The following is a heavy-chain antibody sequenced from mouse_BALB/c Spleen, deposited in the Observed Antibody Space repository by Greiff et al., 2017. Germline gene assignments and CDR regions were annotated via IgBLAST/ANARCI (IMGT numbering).Heavy chain of an antibody. CDR3: TRGDDGYLWYFDV. CDR1: GYTFTSYW. D-gene: IGHD2-3*01. CDR2: IYPSDSYT. J-gene: IGHJ1*01. Sequence: QVQLQQPGAELVRPGASVKLSCKASGYTFTSYWINWVKQRPGQGLEWIGNIYPSDSYTNYNQKFKDKATLTVDKSSSTAYMQLSSPTSEDSAVYYCTRGDDGYLWYFDVWGAGTTVTVSS. V-gene: IGHV1-69*02.